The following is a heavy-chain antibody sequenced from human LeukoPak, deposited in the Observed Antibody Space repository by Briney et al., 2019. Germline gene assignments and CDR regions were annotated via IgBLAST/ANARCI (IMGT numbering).Heavy chain of an antibody. V-gene: IGHV3-9*01. J-gene: IGHJ3*02. D-gene: IGHD6-6*01. CDR1: GFTFDDYA. CDR3: AKDRGAARTDAFDI. CDR2: ISWNSGSI. Sequence: GGSLRLSCAASGFTFDDYAMHWVRQAPGKGLEWVSGISWNSGSIGYADSVKGRFTISRDNAKNSLYLQMNSLRAEATALYYCAKDRGAARTDAFDIWGQGTMVTVSS.